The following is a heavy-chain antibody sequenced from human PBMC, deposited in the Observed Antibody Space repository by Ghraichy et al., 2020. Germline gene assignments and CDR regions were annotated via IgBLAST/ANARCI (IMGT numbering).Heavy chain of an antibody. V-gene: IGHV1-8*03. CDR3: ARNLYGSGIFED. CDR1: GYTFSTYD. CDR2: MSPSSGNT. J-gene: IGHJ4*02. D-gene: IGHD3-10*01. Sequence: ASVKVSCKASGYTFSTYDINWVRQATGQGLEWMGWMSPSSGNTGYAQKFQGRVTITRDTSINTAYMEPSSLRSEDTAVYYCARNLYGSGIFEDWGQGTLVTVSS.